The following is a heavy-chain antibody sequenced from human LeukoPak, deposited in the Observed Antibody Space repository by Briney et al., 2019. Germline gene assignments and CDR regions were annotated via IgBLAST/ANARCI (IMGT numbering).Heavy chain of an antibody. D-gene: IGHD3-22*01. CDR3: ARFSSYYDSSGYSRYYFDY. V-gene: IGHV4-61*02. Sequence: SETLSLTCTVSGGSISSGSYYWSWIRQPAGKGLEWIGRIYTSGSTNYNPSLKSRVTISVDTSKNQFSLKLSSATAADTAVYYCARFSSYYDSSGYSRYYFDYWGQGTLVTVSS. CDR2: IYTSGST. J-gene: IGHJ4*02. CDR1: GGSISSGSYY.